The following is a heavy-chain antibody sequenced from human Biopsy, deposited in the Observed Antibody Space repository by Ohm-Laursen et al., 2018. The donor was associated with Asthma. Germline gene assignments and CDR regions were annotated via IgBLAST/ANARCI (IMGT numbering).Heavy chain of an antibody. CDR2: VSSDGHNK. J-gene: IGHJ3*02. CDR3: ARQSGQDYGDSSGFDI. V-gene: IGHV3-30*03. Sequence: SLRLSCAASGFVFSQCGMHWVRQGPGKGLEWVALVSSDGHNKYYEDSVKGRFTISRDNSRNRLYPQINRLTVEDSAVCFCARQSGQDYGDSSGFDIWGQGTKVAVSS. CDR1: GFVFSQCG. D-gene: IGHD3-22*01.